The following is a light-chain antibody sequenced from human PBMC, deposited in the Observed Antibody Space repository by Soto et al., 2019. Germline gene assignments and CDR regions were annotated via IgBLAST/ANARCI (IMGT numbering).Light chain of an antibody. J-gene: IGKJ1*01. Sequence: EIVLTQSPGTLSLSPGERATLSCRASQSVSSSCLAWYQQKPGQAPRLLIYGASSRATGIPDRFSGSGSRTDCNLTITRLEPEEFAVYSCQQYGTSPRTFGQGTRVEIK. CDR3: QQYGTSPRT. V-gene: IGKV3-20*01. CDR2: GAS. CDR1: QSVSSSC.